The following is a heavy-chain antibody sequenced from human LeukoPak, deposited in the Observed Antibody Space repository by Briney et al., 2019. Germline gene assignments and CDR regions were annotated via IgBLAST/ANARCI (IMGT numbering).Heavy chain of an antibody. D-gene: IGHD3-10*01. V-gene: IGHV3-30*18. J-gene: IGHJ3*02. Sequence: GRPLRLSCAASGFTFSSYGMHWVRQAPGKGLEWVAVISYDGSNKYYADSVKGRFTISRDNSKNTLYLQMNSLRAEDTAVYYCAKPTYYYGSGGDDAFDIWGQGTMVTVSS. CDR2: ISYDGSNK. CDR3: AKPTYYYGSGGDDAFDI. CDR1: GFTFSSYG.